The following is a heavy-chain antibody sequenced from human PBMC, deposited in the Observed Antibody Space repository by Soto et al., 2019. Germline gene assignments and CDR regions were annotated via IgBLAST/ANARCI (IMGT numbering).Heavy chain of an antibody. V-gene: IGHV2-26*01. Sequence: QVTLKESGPVLVKPTETLTLTCTVSGFSLSNDRMGVSWIRQPPGKALEWLAHIFSNDEKSYSTSLKSRLTISKDTSKSQVVLTMTNMDPVDTATYYCARTHYDFWSGYYTGWYFDLWGRGTLFTVS. CDR1: GFSLSNDRMG. CDR3: ARTHYDFWSGYYTGWYFDL. D-gene: IGHD3-3*01. J-gene: IGHJ2*01. CDR2: IFSNDEK.